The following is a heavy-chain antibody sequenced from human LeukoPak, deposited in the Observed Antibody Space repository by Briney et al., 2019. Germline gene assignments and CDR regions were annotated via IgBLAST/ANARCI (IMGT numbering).Heavy chain of an antibody. J-gene: IGHJ4*02. V-gene: IGHV4-4*07. D-gene: IGHD3-3*01. CDR2: IYTSGGT. Sequence: PSETLSLTCTVSGGSISSYYWSWLRQPAGKGLEWIGRIYTSGGTNYNPSLKSRVTMSVDTSKNQFSLKLSSVTAADTAVYYCARDSLTIFGVVPIDYWGQGTLVTVSS. CDR1: GGSISSYY. CDR3: ARDSLTIFGVVPIDY.